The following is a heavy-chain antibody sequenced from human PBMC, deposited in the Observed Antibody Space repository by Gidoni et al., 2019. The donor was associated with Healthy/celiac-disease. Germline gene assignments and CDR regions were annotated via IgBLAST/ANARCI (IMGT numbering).Heavy chain of an antibody. CDR3: AKEGLELRGGFDP. CDR2: ISWNSGSI. CDR1: GFTFDDYS. D-gene: IGHD1-7*01. J-gene: IGHJ5*02. V-gene: IGHV3-9*01. Sequence: EVQLVDSGGGLVQPGRSLRLSCASSGFTFDDYSMHWVRQAPGKGLEWVSGISWNSGSIGYADSVKGRFTIYRDNAKNSLYLQMNSLRAEDTALYYCAKEGLELRGGFDPWGQGTLVTVSS.